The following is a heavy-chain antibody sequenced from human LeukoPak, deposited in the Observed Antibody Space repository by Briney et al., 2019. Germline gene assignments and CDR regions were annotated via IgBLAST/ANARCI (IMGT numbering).Heavy chain of an antibody. V-gene: IGHV4-59*12. J-gene: IGHJ4*02. CDR1: GGSIRGYY. CDR3: AREGITTVATDY. Sequence: SETLSLTCAVSGGSIRGYYWSWIRQPPGKGLEWIGDIYYSGSTNYNPSLKSRVTISVDTSKNQFSLKLSSVTAADTAVYYCAREGITTVATDYWGQGTLVTVSS. CDR2: IYYSGST. D-gene: IGHD4-23*01.